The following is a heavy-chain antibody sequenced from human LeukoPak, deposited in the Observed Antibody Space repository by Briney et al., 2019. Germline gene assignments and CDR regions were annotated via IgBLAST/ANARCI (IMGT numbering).Heavy chain of an antibody. CDR1: GGSISSSSYY. Sequence: SETLSLTCTVSGGSISSSSYYWGWIRQPPGKGLEWIGSIYYSGSTYYNPSLKSRVTISVDTSKNQFSLKLSSVTAADTAVYYCARGDCSSTICYSPMDVWGKGTTVTVSS. V-gene: IGHV4-39*07. CDR2: IYYSGST. CDR3: ARGDCSSTICYSPMDV. D-gene: IGHD2-2*01. J-gene: IGHJ6*03.